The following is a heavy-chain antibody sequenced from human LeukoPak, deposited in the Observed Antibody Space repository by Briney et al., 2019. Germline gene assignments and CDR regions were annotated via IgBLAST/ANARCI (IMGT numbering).Heavy chain of an antibody. D-gene: IGHD7-27*01. V-gene: IGHV1-2*02. CDR3: ARVSMTPTKTKWGDNWFDP. Sequence: ASVKVSCKASGYTFTGYYMHWVRQAPGQGLEWMGWINPNSDGTNYAQKFQGRVTMTRDTSISTAYMELSRLRSDDTAVYYCARVSMTPTKTKWGDNWFDPWGQGTLVTVSS. J-gene: IGHJ5*02. CDR2: INPNSDGT. CDR1: GYTFTGYY.